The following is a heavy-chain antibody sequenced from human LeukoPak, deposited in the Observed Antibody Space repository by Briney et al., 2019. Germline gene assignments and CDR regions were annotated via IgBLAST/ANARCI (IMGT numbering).Heavy chain of an antibody. J-gene: IGHJ4*02. CDR3: ARGRKSRTYFSDSSADAVYFDY. V-gene: IGHV4-34*01. CDR2: INHSGST. D-gene: IGHD3-22*01. Sequence: SETLSLTCAVFGGSFSGYYWSWIRQPPGKGLEWIGEINHSGSTNYNPSLKSRVTISVDTSKNQFSLNLSSMTAPDTAVYYCARGRKSRTYFSDSSADAVYFDYWGQGILVTVSS. CDR1: GGSFSGYY.